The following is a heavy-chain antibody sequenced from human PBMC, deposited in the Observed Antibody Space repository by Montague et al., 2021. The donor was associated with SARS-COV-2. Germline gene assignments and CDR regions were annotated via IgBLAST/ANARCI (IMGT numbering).Heavy chain of an antibody. V-gene: IGHV4-59*01. CDR1: SGSISTYY. CDR2: VYYSGST. D-gene: IGHD3-10*01. CDR3: ASGDDDYYYAMDV. J-gene: IGHJ6*02. Sequence: SETLSLTCTVSSGSISTYYWSWIRQPPGKGLEWMGYVYYSGSTNYNPSLKSRVTISVDTSKNQFSLKLRSVTAADTAVYYCASGDDDYYYAMDVWGQGTTVTVSS.